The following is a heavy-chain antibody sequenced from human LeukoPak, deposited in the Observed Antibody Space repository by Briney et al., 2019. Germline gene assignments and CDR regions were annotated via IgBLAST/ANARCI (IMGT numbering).Heavy chain of an antibody. J-gene: IGHJ4*02. CDR3: ARRGGSRDQYYFDY. Sequence: PGGSLRLSCAVSGITLSNYGMSWVRQAPGKGLEWVAGISDSGGRTNYADSVKGRFTISRDNAKNSLYLQMNSLRAEDTALYYCARRGGSRDQYYFDYWGQGPLVSVSS. CDR2: ISDSGGRT. CDR1: GITLSNYG. D-gene: IGHD2-15*01. V-gene: IGHV3-23*01.